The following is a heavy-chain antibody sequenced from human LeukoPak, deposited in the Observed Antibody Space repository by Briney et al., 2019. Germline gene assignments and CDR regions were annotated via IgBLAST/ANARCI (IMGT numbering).Heavy chain of an antibody. Sequence: PSETLSLTCAVYGGSFSGYYWSWIRQPPGKGLEWIGEINHSGSTNYNPSLKSRVTISVDTSQNQFSLKLSSVTAADTAVYYCARAFSGYSLGYWGQGTLVTVSS. CDR1: GGSFSGYY. V-gene: IGHV4-34*01. D-gene: IGHD3-22*01. J-gene: IGHJ4*02. CDR3: ARAFSGYSLGY. CDR2: INHSGST.